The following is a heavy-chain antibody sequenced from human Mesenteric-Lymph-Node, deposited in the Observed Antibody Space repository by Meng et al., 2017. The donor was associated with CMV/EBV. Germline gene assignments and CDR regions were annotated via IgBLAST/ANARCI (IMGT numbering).Heavy chain of an antibody. V-gene: IGHV3-30-3*01. J-gene: IGHJ3*02. CDR1: GFTFSSYA. CDR2: ISYDGSNK. Sequence: LSCAASGFTFSSYAMHWVRQAPGKGLEWVAVISYDGSNKYYADSVKGRFTISRDNSKNTLYLQMNSLRAEDTAVYYCARGGVDAFDIWGQGTMVTVSS. CDR3: ARGGVDAFDI. D-gene: IGHD2-8*01.